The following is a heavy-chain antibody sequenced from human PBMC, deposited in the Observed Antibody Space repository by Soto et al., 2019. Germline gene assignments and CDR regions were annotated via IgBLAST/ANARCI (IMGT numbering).Heavy chain of an antibody. V-gene: IGHV4-59*02. D-gene: IGHD6-19*01. Sequence: QVQLQESGPGLVKPSETLSLTCSVSGGSVSDNYWSWLRQPPGKGLEWIAYIHYTGSTNYNPTLKSRVSISLDRSNNHSSLKLASATAADTAVYYCARGGWSHDFWGRGTLVTVSS. CDR2: IHYTGST. CDR1: GGSVSDNY. J-gene: IGHJ4*02. CDR3: ARGGWSHDF.